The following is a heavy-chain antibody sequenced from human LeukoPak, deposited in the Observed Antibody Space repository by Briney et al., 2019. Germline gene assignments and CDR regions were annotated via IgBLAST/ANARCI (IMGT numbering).Heavy chain of an antibody. CDR2: IYYSGST. CDR3: ARYGPPGIAAAGGFDY. CDR1: GGSISSSSYY. V-gene: IGHV4-39*07. Sequence: PSETLSLTCTVSGGSISSSSYYWGWIRQPPGKGLDWIGSIYYSGSTYYNPSLKSRVTISVDTSKNQFSLKLSSVTAADTAVYYCARYGPPGIAAAGGFDYWGQGTLVTVSS. D-gene: IGHD6-13*01. J-gene: IGHJ4*02.